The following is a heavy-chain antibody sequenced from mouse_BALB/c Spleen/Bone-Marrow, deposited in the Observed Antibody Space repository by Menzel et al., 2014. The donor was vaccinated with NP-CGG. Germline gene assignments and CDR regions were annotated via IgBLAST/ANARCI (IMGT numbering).Heavy chain of an antibody. CDR2: INPYNDGT. CDR3: ARYGFYAMDY. Sequence: EVKLMESGPELVKPGASVKMSCKASGHTFTSYVMHWVKQKPGQGLEWIGYINPYNDGTKYNEKFKGKATLTSDKSSSTAYMELSSLTSEDSAVYYCARYGFYAMDYWGQGTSVTVSS. D-gene: IGHD2-2*01. V-gene: IGHV1-14*01. CDR1: GHTFTSYV. J-gene: IGHJ4*01.